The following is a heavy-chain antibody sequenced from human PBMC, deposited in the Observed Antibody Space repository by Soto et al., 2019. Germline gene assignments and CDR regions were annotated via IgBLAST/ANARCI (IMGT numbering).Heavy chain of an antibody. CDR2: IYYSGST. J-gene: IGHJ6*02. CDR1: GGSISSGGYY. V-gene: IGHV4-31*03. D-gene: IGHD3-10*01. CDR3: ARALRFGEDYYGMDV. Sequence: QVQLQESGPGLVKPSQTLSLTCTVSGGSISSGGYYWSWIRQHPGKGLEWIGYIYYSGSTYYNPSLKSRVTRSVDPSKNQFSRKLSSVTAADTAVYYCARALRFGEDYYGMDVWGQGTTVTVSS.